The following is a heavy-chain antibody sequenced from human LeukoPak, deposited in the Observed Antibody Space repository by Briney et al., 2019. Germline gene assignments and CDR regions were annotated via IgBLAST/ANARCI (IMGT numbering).Heavy chain of an antibody. CDR1: GYTFTSYY. CDR3: ARAHGHYYDSSGYYPLFDY. V-gene: IGHV1-46*01. CDR2: INPSGGST. Sequence: ASVKVSCKASGYTFTSYYMHWVRQAPGQGLEWMGIINPSGGSTSYAQKFQGRVTMTRDTSTSTVYMELSSLRSEDTAVYCCARAHGHYYDSSGYYPLFDYWGQGTLVTVSS. D-gene: IGHD3-22*01. J-gene: IGHJ4*02.